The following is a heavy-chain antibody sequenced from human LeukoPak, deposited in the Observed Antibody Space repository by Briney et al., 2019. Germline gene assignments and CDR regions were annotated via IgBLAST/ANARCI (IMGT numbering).Heavy chain of an antibody. CDR1: GFTFSLYW. CDR3: ARDGDTSGYTD. J-gene: IGHJ4*02. D-gene: IGHD3-22*01. CDR2: IKQDGSEK. V-gene: IGHV3-7*01. Sequence: PGGSLRLSCEASGFTFSLYWMSWVRQAPGKGLEGVANIKQDGSEKYYVDSVKGRFNISRDNAKNSLYLQMNSLRADDTAVYYCARDGDTSGYTDWGQGTLVTVSS.